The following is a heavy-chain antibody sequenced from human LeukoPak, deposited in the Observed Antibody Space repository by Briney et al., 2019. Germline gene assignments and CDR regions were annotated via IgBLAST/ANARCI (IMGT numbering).Heavy chain of an antibody. V-gene: IGHV3-21*01. J-gene: IGHJ3*02. CDR3: ARVAVSDAFDI. CDR1: GFTFSSYS. CDR2: ISSSSSYI. D-gene: IGHD2-8*01. Sequence: GGSLRLSCAASGFTFSSYSMNWVRQAPGKGLEWVSSISSSSSYIYYADSVKGRFTISRDNAKNSLYLQMNSLKAEDTAVYYCARVAVSDAFDIWGQGTMVTVSS.